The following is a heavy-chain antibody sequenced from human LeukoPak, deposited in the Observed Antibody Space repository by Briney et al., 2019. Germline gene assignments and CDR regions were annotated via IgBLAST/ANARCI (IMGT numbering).Heavy chain of an antibody. CDR2: MNPNSGNT. V-gene: IGHV1-8*02. J-gene: IGHJ5*02. CDR1: GYTFTGYY. CDR3: ASGCSSTSCYVVPFDP. Sequence: ASVKVSCKASGYTFTGYYMHWVRQAPGQGLEWMGWMNPNSGNTGYAQKFQGRVTMTRNTSISTAYMELSSLRSEDTAVYYCASGCSSTSCYVVPFDPWGQGTLVTVSS. D-gene: IGHD2-2*01.